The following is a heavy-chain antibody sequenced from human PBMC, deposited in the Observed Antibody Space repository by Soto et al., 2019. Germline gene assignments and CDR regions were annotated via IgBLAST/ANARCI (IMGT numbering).Heavy chain of an antibody. V-gene: IGHV1-3*01. J-gene: IGHJ4*02. CDR1: GYTFTNYA. CDR2: INAGNGNT. CDR3: ARVSGYYLPDY. D-gene: IGHD5-12*01. Sequence: ASVKVSCKASGYTFTNYATHWVRQAPGQRLEWMGWINAGNGNTKYSQKFQGRVTITRDTSASTAYMELSSLRSEDTAVYYCARVSGYYLPDYWGQGTLVSVSS.